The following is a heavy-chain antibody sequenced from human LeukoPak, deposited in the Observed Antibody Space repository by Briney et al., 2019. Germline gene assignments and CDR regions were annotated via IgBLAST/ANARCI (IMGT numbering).Heavy chain of an antibody. V-gene: IGHV3-48*02. D-gene: IGHD3-3*02. CDR3: ARAFLGGDY. Sequence: PGGSLRLSCAASGFTFSSFWMNWVRQAPGKGLEWDSYISDTSYTIYYADSVKGRFTISRDNAKNSLYLQMSRLRDEDTAVYYCARAFLGGDYWGQGTLVTVSS. CDR1: GFTFSSFW. J-gene: IGHJ4*02. CDR2: ISDTSYTI.